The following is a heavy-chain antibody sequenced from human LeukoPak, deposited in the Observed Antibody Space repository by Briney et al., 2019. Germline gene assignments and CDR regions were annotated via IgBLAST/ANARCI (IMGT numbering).Heavy chain of an antibody. D-gene: IGHD6-13*01. Sequence: PSETLSLTCTVSGGSISSYYWSWIRQPPGKGLEWIGYIYYSGSTNYNPSLKSRVTISVDTSKNQFSLKLSSVTAADTAVYYCARVGSSWYYYGMDVWGQGTTVTVSS. J-gene: IGHJ6*02. V-gene: IGHV4-59*01. CDR3: ARVGSSWYYYGMDV. CDR2: IYYSGST. CDR1: GGSISSYY.